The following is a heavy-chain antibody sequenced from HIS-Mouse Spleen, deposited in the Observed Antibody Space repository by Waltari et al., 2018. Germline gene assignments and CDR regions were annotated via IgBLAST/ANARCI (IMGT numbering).Heavy chain of an antibody. J-gene: IGHJ2*01. Sequence: QLQLQESGPGLVKPSETLSLTCTVPGGSISSGSYYGGWIRQPPGKGLEWIGSIYYSGSTYYNPSLKSRVTISVDTSKNQFSLKLSSVTAADTAVYYCAREIPYSSSWYDWYFDLWGRGTLVTVSS. V-gene: IGHV4-39*07. D-gene: IGHD6-13*01. CDR3: AREIPYSSSWYDWYFDL. CDR1: GGSISSGSYY. CDR2: IYYSGST.